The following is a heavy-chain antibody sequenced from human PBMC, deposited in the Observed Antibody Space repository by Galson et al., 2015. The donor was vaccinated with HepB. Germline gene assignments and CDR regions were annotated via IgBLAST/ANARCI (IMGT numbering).Heavy chain of an antibody. Sequence: SLRLSCAASGFTFSSYWMHWVRQAPGKGLVWVSRISRDGSTTTYADSVKGRFTISRDNAKNTLDLQMNSLRAEDTAVYYCARDYGANPDYWGQGTLVTVSS. V-gene: IGHV3-74*03. CDR3: ARDYGANPDY. CDR1: GFTFSSYW. CDR2: ISRDGSTT. J-gene: IGHJ4*02. D-gene: IGHD4-23*01.